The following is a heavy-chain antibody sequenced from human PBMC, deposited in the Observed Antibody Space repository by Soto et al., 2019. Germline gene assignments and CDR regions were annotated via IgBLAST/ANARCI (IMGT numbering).Heavy chain of an antibody. J-gene: IGHJ6*02. Sequence: PGGSLRLSCAASGFTFSSYGMHWVRQAPGKGLEWVAVISYDGSNKYYADSVKGRFTISRDNSKNTLYLQMNSLRAEDTAVYYCAIDFWSGPVSGGVWGQGTTVTVSS. CDR1: GFTFSSYG. D-gene: IGHD3-3*01. CDR3: AIDFWSGPVSGGV. V-gene: IGHV3-30*03. CDR2: ISYDGSNK.